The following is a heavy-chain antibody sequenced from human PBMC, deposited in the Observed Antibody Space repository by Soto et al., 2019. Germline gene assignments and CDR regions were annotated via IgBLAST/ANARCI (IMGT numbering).Heavy chain of an antibody. CDR2: IVPMFGTT. J-gene: IGHJ3*01. CDR3: ARDLADVHLWDAFDV. CDR1: GDTFNSYG. Sequence: GGSVKVSCKAPGDTFNSYGISWVRQAPGQGLEWMGGIVPMFGTTNLALKFEDRVTITADELTTTVYMEIRGLTSEDTAVYYCARDLADVHLWDAFDVWGHGTRVTVSS. D-gene: IGHD6-13*01. V-gene: IGHV1-69*13.